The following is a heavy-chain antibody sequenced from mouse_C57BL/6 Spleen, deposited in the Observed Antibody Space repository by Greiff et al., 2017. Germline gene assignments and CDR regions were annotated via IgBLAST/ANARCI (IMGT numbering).Heavy chain of an antibody. CDR1: GFSFNTYA. D-gene: IGHD1-1*01. CDR3: VRHGDGSSYYFDY. J-gene: IGHJ2*01. CDR2: IRSKSNNYAT. Sequence: EVQVVESGGGLVQPKGSLKLSCAASGFSFNTYAMNWVRQAPGKGLEWVARIRSKSNNYATYYADSVKDRFTISRDDSESMLYLQMNNLKTEDTAMYYCVRHGDGSSYYFDYWGQGTTLTVSS. V-gene: IGHV10-1*01.